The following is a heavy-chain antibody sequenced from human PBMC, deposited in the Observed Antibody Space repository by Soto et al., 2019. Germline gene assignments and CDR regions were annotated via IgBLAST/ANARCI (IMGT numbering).Heavy chain of an antibody. CDR1: GFSLSTSGVS. CDR2: IYWNDEK. CDR3: AWYNHNWFDP. V-gene: IGHV2-5*01. J-gene: IGHJ5*02. D-gene: IGHD1-1*01. Sequence: GSGPTLVNPTQTLTLTCTFSGFSLSTSGVSVGWIRQPPGKALEWVALIYWNDEKSYSPSLKSRLTITKDTSKNQVVLSMTNMDPVDTATYYCAWYNHNWFDPGGXGTLVNVSS.